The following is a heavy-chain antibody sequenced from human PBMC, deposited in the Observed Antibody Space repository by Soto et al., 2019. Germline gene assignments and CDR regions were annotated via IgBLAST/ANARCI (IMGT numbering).Heavy chain of an antibody. CDR3: ARAVAVPADFDY. Sequence: QVQLVQSGAEEKKPGASVKVSCKASGYTFTGYAMHWVRQAPGQRLEWMGWINAGNGNTKSSQKFQGRVTITRDTSASTADKELSSLRSEDTAVYYCARAVAVPADFDYWGQGTLVTVSS. V-gene: IGHV1-3*05. CDR2: INAGNGNT. J-gene: IGHJ4*02. CDR1: GYTFTGYA. D-gene: IGHD6-19*01.